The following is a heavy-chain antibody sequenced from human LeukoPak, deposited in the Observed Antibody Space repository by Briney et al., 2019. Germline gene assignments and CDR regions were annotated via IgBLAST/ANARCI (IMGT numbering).Heavy chain of an antibody. V-gene: IGHV6-1*01. CDR3: VLGGKQLARYITPKYYFDY. CDR2: TYYRSKWYN. J-gene: IGHJ4*02. Sequence: SQTLSLTCAISGDSVSSNSAAWNWIRQSPSRGLEWLGRTYYRSKWYNDYAVSVKSRITINPDTSKNQFSLQLNSVTPEDTAVYYCVLGGKQLARYITPKYYFDYWGQGTLVTVSS. CDR1: GDSVSSNSAA. D-gene: IGHD4-23*01.